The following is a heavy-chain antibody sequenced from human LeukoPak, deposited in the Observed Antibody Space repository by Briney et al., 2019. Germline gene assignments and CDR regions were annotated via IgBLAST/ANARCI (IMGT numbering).Heavy chain of an antibody. J-gene: IGHJ4*02. V-gene: IGHV3-66*01. CDR1: GFTVSSNY. CDR2: IYSGGST. D-gene: IGHD3-22*01. CDR3: ARVRKYYYDSSGYFDY. Sequence: GGSLRLSCAASGFTVSSNYMSWVRQAPGKGLEWVSVIYSGGSTYYADSVKGRFTISRDNSKNTLYLQMNSLRAEDTAVYYCARVRKYYYDSSGYFDYWGQGTLVTVSS.